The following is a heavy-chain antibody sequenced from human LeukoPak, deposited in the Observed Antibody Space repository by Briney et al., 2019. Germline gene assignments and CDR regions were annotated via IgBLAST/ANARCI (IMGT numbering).Heavy chain of an antibody. CDR3: AKEMETGIQLGGYFDY. D-gene: IGHD5-18*01. V-gene: IGHV3-23*01. J-gene: IGHJ4*02. CDR2: ISYSGGST. Sequence: PGGSLRLSCAVSGFSVTNNYMSWVRQAPGKGLEWVSGISYSGGSTYYADSVKGRFTISRDNSKNTLYLQMNSLRADDTAVYYCAKEMETGIQLGGYFDYWGQGTLVTVSS. CDR1: GFSVTNNY.